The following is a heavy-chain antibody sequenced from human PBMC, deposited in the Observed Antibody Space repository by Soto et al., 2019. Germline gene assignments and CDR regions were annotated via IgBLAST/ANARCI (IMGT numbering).Heavy chain of an antibody. J-gene: IGHJ4*02. V-gene: IGHV1-69*01. CDR2: IIPIFGTA. D-gene: IGHD3-10*01. CDR1: GGTFSSYA. Sequence: QVQLVQSGAEVKKPGSSVKVSCKASGGTFSSYAISWVRQAPGQGLEWMGGIIPIFGTANYAQKFQGRVTITADESTSTAYMELSSLRSKDTAVYYCARVLVNYYGSGSYRPFDYWGQGTLVTVSS. CDR3: ARVLVNYYGSGSYRPFDY.